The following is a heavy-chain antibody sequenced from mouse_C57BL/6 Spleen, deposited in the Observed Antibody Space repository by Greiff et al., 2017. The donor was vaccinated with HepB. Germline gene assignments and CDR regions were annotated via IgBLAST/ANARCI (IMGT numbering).Heavy chain of an antibody. Sequence: VQLKQSGPELVKPGDSVKISCKASGYSFTGYFMNWVMQSPGKSLEWIGRINHYNGDTFSNQKFKGKATLTVDKSSSTARMELRSLTSEDSAVYYCARSVVDYYAMDYWGQGTSVTVSS. V-gene: IGHV1-20*01. J-gene: IGHJ4*01. CDR1: GYSFTGYF. CDR3: ARSVVDYYAMDY. D-gene: IGHD1-1*01. CDR2: INHYNGDT.